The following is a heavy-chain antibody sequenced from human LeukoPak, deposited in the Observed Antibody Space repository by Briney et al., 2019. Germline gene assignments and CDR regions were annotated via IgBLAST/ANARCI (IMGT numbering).Heavy chain of an antibody. CDR2: IWYDGSNK. J-gene: IGHJ3*02. D-gene: IGHD6-6*01. CDR1: GFTFSSYG. Sequence: GGSLRLSCAASGFTFSSYGMHWVRQAPGKGLEWVAVIWYDGSNKYYADSVKGRFTTSRDNSKNTLYLQMNSLRAEDTAVYYCARDLEYSSSDIWGQGTMVTVSS. CDR3: ARDLEYSSSDI. V-gene: IGHV3-33*01.